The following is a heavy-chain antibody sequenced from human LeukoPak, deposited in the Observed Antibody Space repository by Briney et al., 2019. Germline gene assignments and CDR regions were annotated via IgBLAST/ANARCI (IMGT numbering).Heavy chain of an antibody. CDR2: INPSGGST. V-gene: IGHV1-46*01. D-gene: IGHD3-3*01. J-gene: IGHJ3*02. CDR1: GYTFTSYY. CDR3: ARPMGEITIFGVGTDDAFDI. Sequence: ASVKVSCKASGYTFTSYYMHWVRQAPGQGLEWMGIINPSGGSTSYAQKFQGRVTMTRDTSTSIVYMELSSLRSEDTAVYYCARPMGEITIFGVGTDDAFDIWGQGTMVTVSS.